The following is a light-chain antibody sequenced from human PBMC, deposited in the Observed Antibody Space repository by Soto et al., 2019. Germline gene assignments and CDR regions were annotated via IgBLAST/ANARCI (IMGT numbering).Light chain of an antibody. CDR2: GAS. V-gene: IGKV3-15*01. J-gene: IGKJ1*01. Sequence: EIVLTESPATVSVSPGERVSLSCRASQTVDSNLAWYQQKPGQAPRLLIYGASTRATGIPDRFSGSESGTQFTLTISSLQSADFAVYYCQQYNVWPTFGQGTKVEIK. CDR3: QQYNVWPT. CDR1: QTVDSN.